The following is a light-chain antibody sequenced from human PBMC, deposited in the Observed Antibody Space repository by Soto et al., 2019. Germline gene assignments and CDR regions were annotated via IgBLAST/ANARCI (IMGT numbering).Light chain of an antibody. CDR3: TSFSSSTSLYA. Sequence: QSALTQPASVSGSIGQSITVSCTGTTRDIAGYNYISWYQQLPGKAPKLMIYQVTIRPSGISNRFSGSKSGNTASLTISGLQAEDEADYYCTSFSSSTSLYAFGTGTKVTVL. V-gene: IGLV2-14*01. J-gene: IGLJ1*01. CDR2: QVT. CDR1: TRDIAGYNY.